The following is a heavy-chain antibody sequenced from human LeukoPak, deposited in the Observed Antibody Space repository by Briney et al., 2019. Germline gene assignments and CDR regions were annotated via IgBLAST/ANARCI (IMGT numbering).Heavy chain of an antibody. J-gene: IGHJ6*02. CDR2: TYSGGVT. Sequence: GGSLRLSCAASGFTFSTKYMSWVRQSPVKGLEWVSITYSGGVTYYADSVRGRFTISRDNSKSTMDLQMDSLRADDTAIYYCAREKSRGGDFYGMDVWGQGTTVTVSS. CDR1: GFTFSTKY. D-gene: IGHD2-15*01. CDR3: AREKSRGGDFYGMDV. V-gene: IGHV3-53*01.